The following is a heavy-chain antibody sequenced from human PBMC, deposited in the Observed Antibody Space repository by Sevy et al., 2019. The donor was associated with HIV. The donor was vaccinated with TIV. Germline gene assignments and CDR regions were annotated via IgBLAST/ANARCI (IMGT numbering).Heavy chain of an antibody. CDR3: AGGGDFNDGSAKGDFDY. CDR2: IWNDGSNK. CDR1: GFTFSNYG. V-gene: IGHV3-33*01. Sequence: GGSLRLSCAASGFTFSNYGMHWVRQAPGKGLEWVAVIWNDGSNKYYADSVKGRFTISRDNSKNTLYLQMNSLRVEDTAVYFCAGGGDFNDGSAKGDFDYWGQGTLVTVSS. J-gene: IGHJ4*02. D-gene: IGHD2-21*02.